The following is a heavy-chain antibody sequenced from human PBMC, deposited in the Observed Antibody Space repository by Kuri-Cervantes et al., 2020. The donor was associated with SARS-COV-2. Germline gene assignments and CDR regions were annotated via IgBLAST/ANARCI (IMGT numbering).Heavy chain of an antibody. V-gene: IGHV3-30*18. Sequence: GESLKISCATSGFSFSNYGMHWVRQAPGKGLEWVTFISYDGGNKYYADSVKGRFTISRDNSKNTLYLQMNSLRAEDTAVYYCAKDDVRHNNDCYYGVVGGPQRGGFFHYWGQGNLVTVSS. CDR1: GFSFSNYG. CDR3: AKDDVRHNNDCYYGVVGGPQRGGFFHY. J-gene: IGHJ4*02. CDR2: ISYDGGNK. D-gene: IGHD3-10*01.